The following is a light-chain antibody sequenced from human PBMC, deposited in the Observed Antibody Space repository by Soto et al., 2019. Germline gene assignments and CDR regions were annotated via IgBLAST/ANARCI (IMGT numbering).Light chain of an antibody. CDR1: QGISSY. V-gene: IGKV1-9*01. CDR3: QQLNSYLGA. CDR2: AAS. J-gene: IGKJ4*01. Sequence: DIRLTQSPSFLSASVGDRVTITCRASQGISSYLAWYQQKPGKAPKLLIYAASTLQSGVPSRFRGSGSGTEFTLTISSLPPEDFATYYCQQLNSYLGAFGGGTKVEIK.